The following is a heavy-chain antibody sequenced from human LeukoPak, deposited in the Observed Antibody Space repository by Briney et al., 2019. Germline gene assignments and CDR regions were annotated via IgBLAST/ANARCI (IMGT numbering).Heavy chain of an antibody. Sequence: SETLSLTCTVSGGSISSGGYYWSWIRQPPGKGLEWIGYIYHSGSTYYNPSLKSRVTISVDRSKNQFSLKLSSVTAADTAAYYCARGGVAVPAANNWFDPWGQGTLVTVSS. CDR1: GGSISSGGYY. CDR2: IYHSGST. CDR3: ARGGVAVPAANNWFDP. D-gene: IGHD2-2*01. V-gene: IGHV4-30-2*01. J-gene: IGHJ5*02.